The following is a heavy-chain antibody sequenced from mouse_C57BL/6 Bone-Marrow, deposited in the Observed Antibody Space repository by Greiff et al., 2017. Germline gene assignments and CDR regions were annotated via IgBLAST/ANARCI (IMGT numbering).Heavy chain of an antibody. CDR2: INPYNGGT. J-gene: IGHJ2*01. Sequence: VQLQQSGPVLVKPGASVKMSCKASGYTFTDYYMNWVKQSHGKRLEWIGVINPYNGGTSYNQKFKGKATLTVDKSSSTAYMELNSLTSEDSAVYYCARGGYYGTDYWGQGTTLTVSS. CDR3: ARGGYYGTDY. CDR1: GYTFTDYY. V-gene: IGHV1-19*01. D-gene: IGHD1-1*01.